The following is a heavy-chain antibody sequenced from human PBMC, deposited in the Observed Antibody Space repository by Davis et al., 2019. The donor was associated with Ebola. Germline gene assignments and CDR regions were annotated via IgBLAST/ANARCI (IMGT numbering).Heavy chain of an antibody. CDR3: ARERGDEAVAGSDNWFDP. J-gene: IGHJ5*02. Sequence: SVKVSCKAPGGTFSSYAISWVRQAPGQGLEWMGGIIPIYEKVQYSQKFQGRVTITADESTSTAYMELSGLRSDDTALYYCARERGDEAVAGSDNWFDPWGQGTLVTVSS. V-gene: IGHV1-69*13. D-gene: IGHD6-19*01. CDR1: GGTFSSYA. CDR2: IIPIYEKV.